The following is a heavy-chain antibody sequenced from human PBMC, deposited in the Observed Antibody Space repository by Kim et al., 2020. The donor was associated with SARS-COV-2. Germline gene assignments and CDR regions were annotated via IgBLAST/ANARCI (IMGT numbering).Heavy chain of an antibody. CDR3: AKEQLLWFGEFSYGMDV. Sequence: GGSLRLSCAASGFTFSSYGMHWVRQAPGKGLEWVAVISYDGSNKYYADSVKGRFTISRDNSKNTLYLQMNSLRAEDTAVYYCAKEQLLWFGEFSYGMDVWGRGTTVSVSS. CDR1: GFTFSSYG. D-gene: IGHD3-10*01. J-gene: IGHJ6*02. V-gene: IGHV3-30*18. CDR2: ISYDGSNK.